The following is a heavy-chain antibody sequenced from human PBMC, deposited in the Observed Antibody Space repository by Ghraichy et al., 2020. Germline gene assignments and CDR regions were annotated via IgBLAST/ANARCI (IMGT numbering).Heavy chain of an antibody. D-gene: IGHD6-13*01. J-gene: IGHJ4*02. V-gene: IGHV3-7*01. CDR1: GFTFSTCW. CDR2: IKPDGSEE. Sequence: GGPLRLSCAASGFTFSTCWMSWVRQAPGKGLEWVANIKPDGSEEYYVDSVKGRFTISRDNAKNSLYLQMNSLRAEDTAIYYCARVPYSDSFFDYWGQGTLVTVSS. CDR3: ARVPYSDSFFDY.